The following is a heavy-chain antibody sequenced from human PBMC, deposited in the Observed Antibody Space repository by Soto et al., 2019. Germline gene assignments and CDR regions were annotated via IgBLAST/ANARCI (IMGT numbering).Heavy chain of an antibody. CDR2: ISAYNGNT. J-gene: IGHJ5*02. V-gene: IGHV1-18*01. D-gene: IGHD3-9*01. Sequence: QVQLVQSGAEVKKPGASVKVSCKASGYTFTSYGISWVRQAPGQGLEWMGWISAYNGNTNYAQKLQGRVTMTTDTTTSTAYMELRSLRSDDTAVYYCARVRLDYDSLTGYYPNWFDPWGQGTLVTVSS. CDR1: GYTFTSYG. CDR3: ARVRLDYDSLTGYYPNWFDP.